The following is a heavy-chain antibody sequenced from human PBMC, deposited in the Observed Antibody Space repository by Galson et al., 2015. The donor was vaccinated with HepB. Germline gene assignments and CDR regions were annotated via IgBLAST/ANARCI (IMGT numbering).Heavy chain of an antibody. CDR1: GFTFSSYA. Sequence: SLRLSCAASGFTFSSYAMSWVRQAPGKGLEWVSAISGSGGSTYYADSVKGRFTISRDNSKNTLYLQMNSLRAEDTAVYYCAKSPSIAVAGQMDYWGQGTLVTVSS. D-gene: IGHD6-19*01. CDR2: ISGSGGST. V-gene: IGHV3-23*01. J-gene: IGHJ4*02. CDR3: AKSPSIAVAGQMDY.